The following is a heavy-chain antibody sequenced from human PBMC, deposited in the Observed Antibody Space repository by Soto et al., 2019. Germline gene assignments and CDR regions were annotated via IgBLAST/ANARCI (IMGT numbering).Heavy chain of an antibody. CDR3: ARDWSNYVGSYYGMDV. D-gene: IGHD4-4*01. CDR1: GFTFSMYA. V-gene: IGHV3-30-3*01. CDR2: ISYDGSNK. J-gene: IGHJ6*02. Sequence: QVQLVESGGGVVQPGRSLRLSCAASGFTFSMYAMHWVRQAPGKGLEWVAVISYDGSNKYYADSVKGRFTISRDNSKNKLYLQMNSLRVEDTAVYYCARDWSNYVGSYYGMDVWGQGTTVTVSS.